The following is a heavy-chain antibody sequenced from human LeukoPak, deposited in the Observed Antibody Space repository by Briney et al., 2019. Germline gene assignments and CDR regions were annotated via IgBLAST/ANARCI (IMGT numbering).Heavy chain of an antibody. CDR1: GYTLTELS. Sequence: ASVKVSCKVSGYTLTELSMHWVRQAPGKGLEWMGGFDPEDAETIYAQKFQGRVTMTEDTSTDTAYMELSSLRSEDTAVYYCATEPRRGYEQYVADYWGQGTLVTVSS. CDR2: FDPEDAET. CDR3: ATEPRRGYEQYVADY. V-gene: IGHV1-24*01. D-gene: IGHD5-12*01. J-gene: IGHJ4*02.